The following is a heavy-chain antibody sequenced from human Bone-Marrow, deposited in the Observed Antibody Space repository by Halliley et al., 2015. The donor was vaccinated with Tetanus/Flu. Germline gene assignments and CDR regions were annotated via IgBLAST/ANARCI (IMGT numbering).Heavy chain of an antibody. D-gene: IGHD5-12*01. J-gene: IGHJ4*02. CDR3: AREGYGDYDYYFDS. CDR2: ISGSGGRT. Sequence: VPLISGSGGRTYSADSVKGRFTVSRDTSKNTVFLQMNSLRAEDTAVYYCAREGYGDYDYYFDSWGQGALVTVSS. V-gene: IGHV3-23*01.